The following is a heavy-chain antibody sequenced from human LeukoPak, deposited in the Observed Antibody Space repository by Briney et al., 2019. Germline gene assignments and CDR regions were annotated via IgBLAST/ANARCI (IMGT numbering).Heavy chain of an antibody. CDR1: GYTFTSYG. CDR2: ISAYNGNT. J-gene: IGHJ4*02. V-gene: IGHV1-18*01. CDR3: AKDLSPGYSSSWYFDY. D-gene: IGHD6-13*01. Sequence: ASVKVSCKASGYTFTSYGISWVRQAPGQGLEWMGWISAYNGNTNYAQKLQGRVTMTTDTSTSTAYMELRSLRSDDTAVYYCAKDLSPGYSSSWYFDYWGQGTLVTVSS.